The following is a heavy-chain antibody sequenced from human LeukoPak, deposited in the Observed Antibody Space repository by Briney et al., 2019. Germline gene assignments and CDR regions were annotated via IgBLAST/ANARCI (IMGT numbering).Heavy chain of an antibody. CDR3: AREFYDYVWGSYSFDY. Sequence: SETLSLTCAVYGGSFSGYYWSWIRQPPGKGLEWIGEINHSGGTNYNPSLKSRVTISVDTSKNQFSLKLSSVTAADTAVYYCAREFYDYVWGSYSFDYWGQGTLVTVSS. V-gene: IGHV4-34*01. CDR1: GGSFSGYY. CDR2: INHSGGT. J-gene: IGHJ4*02. D-gene: IGHD3-16*01.